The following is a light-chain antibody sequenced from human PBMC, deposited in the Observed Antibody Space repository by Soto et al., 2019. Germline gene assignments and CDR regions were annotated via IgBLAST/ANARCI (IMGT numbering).Light chain of an antibody. Sequence: EIVLSQSPGTLSLSPGERATLPCRASQSVSSSYLAWYQQTPGQAPRLLIYGASSRATGIPDRFSGTGSGTDFTLTISRLEPEDFAVYYCQQYDSSPKTFGQGTKVDIK. CDR1: QSVSSSY. CDR3: QQYDSSPKT. CDR2: GAS. J-gene: IGKJ1*01. V-gene: IGKV3-20*01.